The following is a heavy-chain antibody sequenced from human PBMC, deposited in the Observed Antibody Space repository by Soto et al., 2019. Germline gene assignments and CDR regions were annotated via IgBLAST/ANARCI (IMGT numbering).Heavy chain of an antibody. CDR2: IYYSGST. J-gene: IGHJ4*02. D-gene: IGHD5-12*01. CDR1: GGSISSGDYY. V-gene: IGHV4-61*08. Sequence: SETLSLTCTVSGGSISSGDYYWSWIRQPPGKGLEWIGYIYYSGSTNYNPSLKSRVTISVDTSKNQFSLKLSSVTAADTAVYYCARVAGRWLQDYYFDYWGQGTLVTVSS. CDR3: ARVAGRWLQDYYFDY.